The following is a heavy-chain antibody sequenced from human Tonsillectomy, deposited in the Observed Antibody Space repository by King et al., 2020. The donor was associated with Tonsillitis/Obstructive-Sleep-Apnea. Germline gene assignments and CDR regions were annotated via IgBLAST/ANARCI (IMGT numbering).Heavy chain of an antibody. J-gene: IGHJ4*02. Sequence: QLQESGPGLVKPSETLSLTCTVSGGSISSYYWSWIRQPPGKGLEWIGYIHYSGSTSYNPSLKSRVTISVDTSKNQFSLKLSSVTAADTAVYYCARAGYNYRRDLDYWGQGTLVTVSS. CDR3: ARAGYNYRRDLDY. V-gene: IGHV4-59*01. D-gene: IGHD5-18*01. CDR1: GGSISSYY. CDR2: IHYSGST.